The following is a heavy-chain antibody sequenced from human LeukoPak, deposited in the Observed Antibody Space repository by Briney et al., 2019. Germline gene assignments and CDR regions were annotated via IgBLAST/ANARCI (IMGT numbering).Heavy chain of an antibody. D-gene: IGHD2-21*02. J-gene: IGHJ4*02. Sequence: PGGSLRLSCAASGFTFSSYAMSWVRQAPGKGLEWVSAISGSGGSTYYADSVKGRFTISRDNSKNTLYLQMNSLRAEDTAVYYCASSSYCGGDCRYYFDYWGQGTLVTVSS. V-gene: IGHV3-23*01. CDR2: ISGSGGST. CDR1: GFTFSSYA. CDR3: ASSSYCGGDCRYYFDY.